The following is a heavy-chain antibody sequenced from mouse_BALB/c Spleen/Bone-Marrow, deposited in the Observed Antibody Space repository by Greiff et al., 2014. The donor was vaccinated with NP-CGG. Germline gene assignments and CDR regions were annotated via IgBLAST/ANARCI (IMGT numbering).Heavy chain of an antibody. CDR3: AHDAPFTY. D-gene: IGHD2-3*01. CDR1: GFNIKDTF. V-gene: IGHV14-3*02. CDR2: IDPASGNT. J-gene: IGHJ3*01. Sequence: EVQLQQSGADLVKPGASVKLSCTTSGFNIKDTFMHWVKQRPEQGLEWIGRIDPASGNTKYDPKFQGKATITADTSSNKVSLQLSGLTSEDTAVYSCAHDAPFTYWGQGTLVTVSA.